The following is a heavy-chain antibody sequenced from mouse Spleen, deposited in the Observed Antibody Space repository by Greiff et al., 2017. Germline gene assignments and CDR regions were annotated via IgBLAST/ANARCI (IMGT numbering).Heavy chain of an antibody. CDR1: GYTFTSYW. V-gene: IGHV1-52*01. Sequence: VQLQQPGAELVRPGSSVKLSCKASGYTFTSYWMHWVKQRPIQGLEWIGNIDPSDSETHYNQKFKDKATLTVDKSSSTAYMQLSSLTSEDSAVYYCARELTGSYFDYWGQGTTLTVSS. CDR3: ARELTGSYFDY. J-gene: IGHJ2*01. CDR2: IDPSDSET. D-gene: IGHD4-1*01.